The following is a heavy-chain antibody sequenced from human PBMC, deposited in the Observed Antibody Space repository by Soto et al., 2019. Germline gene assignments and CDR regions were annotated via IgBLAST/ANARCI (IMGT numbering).Heavy chain of an antibody. CDR3: AKEQWELSSYSYGMDV. CDR1: AFTFGNYG. Sequence: PGGSLRLSCAASAFTFGNYGMHWVRQAPGKGLEWVAVISYDGSSKYYADSVKGRFTISRDNSKNTLYLQMSSLRAEDTAVYYCAKEQWELSSYSYGMDVWGPGSTVTVSS. J-gene: IGHJ6*02. CDR2: ISYDGSSK. V-gene: IGHV3-30*18. D-gene: IGHD1-26*01.